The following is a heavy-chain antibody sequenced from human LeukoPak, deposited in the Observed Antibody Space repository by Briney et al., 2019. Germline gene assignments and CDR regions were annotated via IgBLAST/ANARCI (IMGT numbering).Heavy chain of an antibody. CDR2: ISSSSSYI. J-gene: IGHJ4*02. D-gene: IGHD6-19*01. V-gene: IGHV3-21*01. Sequence: GGSLRLSCAASGFTFSSYSMNWVRQAPGKGLEWVSSISSSSSYIYYADSVKGRFTISRDNAKKSLYLQMNSLRAEDTAVYYCARGLDSSGWDDWGQGTLVTVSS. CDR3: ARGLDSSGWDD. CDR1: GFTFSSYS.